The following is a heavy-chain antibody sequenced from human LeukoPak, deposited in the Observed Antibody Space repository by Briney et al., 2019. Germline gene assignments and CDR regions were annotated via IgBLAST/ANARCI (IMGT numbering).Heavy chain of an antibody. D-gene: IGHD7-27*01. J-gene: IGHJ4*02. Sequence: GGSLRLSCIVSGFTLDSYVMSWVRQAPGKGLEWVSYISSSGSTIYYADSLKGRFTISRDNSKNSLFLQMNSLRAEDTAVYYCARELTSLDYWGQGTLVTVSS. CDR3: ARELTSLDY. CDR2: ISSSGSTI. V-gene: IGHV3-48*04. CDR1: GFTLDSYV.